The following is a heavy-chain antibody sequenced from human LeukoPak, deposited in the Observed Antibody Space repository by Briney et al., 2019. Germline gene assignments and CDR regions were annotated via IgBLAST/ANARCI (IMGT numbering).Heavy chain of an antibody. V-gene: IGHV3-23*01. D-gene: IGHD3-22*01. Sequence: PGGSLRLSCAASGFTFSSSAMSWVRQAPGKGLEWVSAISGVDTRTYYADSLKGRFTISRGNSKNTLYLQMDSLTVEDTAVYYCAKEDSRGHWFDFWGQGTLVTVSS. CDR3: AKEDSRGHWFDF. J-gene: IGHJ4*02. CDR2: ISGVDTRT. CDR1: GFTFSSSA.